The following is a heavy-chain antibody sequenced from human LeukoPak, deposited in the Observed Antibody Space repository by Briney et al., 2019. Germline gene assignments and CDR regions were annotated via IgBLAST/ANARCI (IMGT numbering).Heavy chain of an antibody. CDR2: LNPNSGDT. V-gene: IGHV1-2*02. J-gene: IGHJ4*02. CDR3: ARGRNIEMTTMSGGSDY. CDR1: GYTFTDYY. Sequence: ASVKVSCKASGYTFTDYYMHWVRQAPGQGLEWMGWLNPNSGDTNYAQKFQGRVSITRDTSISTAYMDLSDLRSDDTAVYYCARGRNIEMTTMSGGSDYWGQGTLVTVSS. D-gene: IGHD5-24*01.